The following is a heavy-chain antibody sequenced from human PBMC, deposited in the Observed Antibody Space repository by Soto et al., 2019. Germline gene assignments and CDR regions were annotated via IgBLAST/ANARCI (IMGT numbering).Heavy chain of an antibody. CDR3: AKSAPMDAGDKYYYDF. CDR1: GGTFSTFG. Sequence: SVKVSCKASGGTFSTFGISWVRQAPGQGLEWMGGIIPFFGTARYSQKFEDRITITADESTNTVYMDLGSLTSEDTAIYYCAKSAPMDAGDKYYYDFWGQGALVTVSS. V-gene: IGHV1-69*13. D-gene: IGHD4-17*01. J-gene: IGHJ4*02. CDR2: IIPFFGTA.